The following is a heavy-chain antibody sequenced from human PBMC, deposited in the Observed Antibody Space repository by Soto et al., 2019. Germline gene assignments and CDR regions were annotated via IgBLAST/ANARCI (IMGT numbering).Heavy chain of an antibody. V-gene: IGHV3-9*01. J-gene: IGHJ4*02. CDR3: AKDIRFGELFSFDY. Sequence: EVQLVESGGGLVQPGRSLRLSCAASGFTFDDYAMHWVRQAPGKGLVWVSGISWNSGSIGYADSVKGRFTISRDNAKNSLYLQMNSLRAEDTALYYCAKDIRFGELFSFDYWGQGTLVTVSS. CDR2: ISWNSGSI. CDR1: GFTFDDYA. D-gene: IGHD3-10*01.